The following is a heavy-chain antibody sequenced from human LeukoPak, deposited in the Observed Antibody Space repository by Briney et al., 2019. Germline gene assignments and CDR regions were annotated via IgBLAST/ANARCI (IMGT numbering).Heavy chain of an antibody. D-gene: IGHD3-3*01. Sequence: SETLSLTCTVSGGSISSYYWSWIRQPPGKGLEWIGYIYYSGSTNYNPSLKSRVTISVDTSKNQFSLKLCSVTAADTAVYYCARHLGVVPYYYYGMDVWGQGTTVTVSS. CDR3: ARHLGVVPYYYYGMDV. V-gene: IGHV4-59*08. J-gene: IGHJ6*02. CDR2: IYYSGST. CDR1: GGSISSYY.